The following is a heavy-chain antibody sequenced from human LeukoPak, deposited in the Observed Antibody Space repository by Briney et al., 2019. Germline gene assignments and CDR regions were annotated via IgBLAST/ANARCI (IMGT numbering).Heavy chain of an antibody. J-gene: IGHJ5*02. Sequence: SETLSLTCAVYGGSFSGYYWSWIRQPPGKGLEWIGEINHSGSTNYNPSLKSRVTISVDTSKNQFSLKLSSVTAADTAVYYCVRGYSSSWYALDWFDPWGQGTLVTVSS. CDR2: INHSGST. V-gene: IGHV4-34*01. CDR3: VRGYSSSWYALDWFDP. D-gene: IGHD6-13*01. CDR1: GGSFSGYY.